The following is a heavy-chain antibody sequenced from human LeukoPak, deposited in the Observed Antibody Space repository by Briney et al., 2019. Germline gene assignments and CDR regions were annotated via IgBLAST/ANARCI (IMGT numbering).Heavy chain of an antibody. CDR3: ARRAGAYSHPYDH. V-gene: IGHV3-53*01. D-gene: IGHD4/OR15-4a*01. Sequence: GGSLRLSCTVSGFTVSSNSMSWVRQAPGKGLEWVSFIYSDNTHYSDSGKGRFTISRDNSKNTLYLQMNSLRAEDTAVYYCARRAGAYSHPYDHWGQGTLVTVSS. CDR2: IYSDNT. J-gene: IGHJ4*02. CDR1: GFTVSSNS.